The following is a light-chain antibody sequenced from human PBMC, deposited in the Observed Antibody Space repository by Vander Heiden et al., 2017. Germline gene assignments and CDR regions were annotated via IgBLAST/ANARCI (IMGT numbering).Light chain of an antibody. CDR3: QQSYSTPYT. CDR1: QSISSY. Sequence: SQSISSYLNWYQQKPGKAPKLLIYAASSLESGVPSRFSGSGSGTDFTLTISSLQPEDFATYYCQQSYSTPYTFGQGTKLEIK. CDR2: AAS. V-gene: IGKV1-39*01. J-gene: IGKJ2*01.